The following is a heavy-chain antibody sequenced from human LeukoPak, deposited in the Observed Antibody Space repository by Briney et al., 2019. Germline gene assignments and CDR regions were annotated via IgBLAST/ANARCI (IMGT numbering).Heavy chain of an antibody. CDR2: INHSGST. Sequence: PSETLSLTCAVYGGSFSGYYWSWIRQPPGKGLEWIGEINHSGSTNYNPSLKSRVTISVDTSKNQFSLKLTSVTAPDTAVYYCSKSNGYGLGDIGGKGKMVTVFS. D-gene: IGHD3-10*01. CDR1: GGSFSGYY. CDR3: SKSNGYGLGDI. V-gene: IGHV4-34*01. J-gene: IGHJ3*02.